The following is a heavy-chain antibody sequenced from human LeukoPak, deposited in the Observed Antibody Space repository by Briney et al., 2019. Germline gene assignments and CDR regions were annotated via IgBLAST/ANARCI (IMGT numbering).Heavy chain of an antibody. D-gene: IGHD2-2*01. CDR2: ISGNGGST. J-gene: IGHJ4*02. Sequence: QPGGSLRLSCAGSGFTFSTYAMSWVRQAPGKGLEWVSDISGNGGSTHYADSVKGRFTISRDNSKNTLHLQMNSLRAEDTAVYYCATDGLYCSSTNCYFDYWGQGTLVTVSS. CDR3: ATDGLYCSSTNCYFDY. V-gene: IGHV3-23*01. CDR1: GFTFSTYA.